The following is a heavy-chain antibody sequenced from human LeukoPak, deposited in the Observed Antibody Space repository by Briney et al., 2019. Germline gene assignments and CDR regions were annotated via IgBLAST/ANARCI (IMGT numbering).Heavy chain of an antibody. V-gene: IGHV3-21*01. D-gene: IGHD4/OR15-4a*01. CDR2: ISSSSSYI. CDR3: ARGSYGGDFDY. J-gene: IGHJ4*02. Sequence: GGSLRLSCAASGFTFSSYSMNWVRQAPGKGLEWVSSISSSSSYIYYADSVKGRFTISRDNAKNSLYLQMNSLGAEDTAVYYCARGSYGGDFDYWGQGTLVTVSS. CDR1: GFTFSSYS.